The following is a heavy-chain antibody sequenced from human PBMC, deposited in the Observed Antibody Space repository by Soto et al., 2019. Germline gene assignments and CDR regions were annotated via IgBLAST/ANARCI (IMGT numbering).Heavy chain of an antibody. D-gene: IGHD2-2*03. V-gene: IGHV1-2*02. J-gene: IGHJ6*02. CDR1: GYTFTGYY. CDR2: INPNSGGT. Sequence: QVQLVQSGAEVKKPGASVKVSCKASGYTFTGYYMHWVRQAPGQGLEWMGWINPNSGGTNYAQKFQGRVTMTRDTSISTAYMDLSRLRSDDTAVYYCASLLDIVVVPAATFYGMDFWGQGTTVTVSS. CDR3: ASLLDIVVVPAATFYGMDF.